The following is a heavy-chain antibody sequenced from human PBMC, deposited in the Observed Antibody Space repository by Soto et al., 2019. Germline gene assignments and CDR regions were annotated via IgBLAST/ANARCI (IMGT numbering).Heavy chain of an antibody. Sequence: SQTLSLTCAISGDSVSSNSAAWNWIRQSPSRGLEWLGRTYYRSKWYNDYAVSVKSRITINPDTSKNQFSLQLNSATPEDTAVYYCARGGFWSGYWTYYYYGMDVWGQGTTVTVSS. J-gene: IGHJ6*02. CDR2: TYYRSKWYN. CDR3: ARGGFWSGYWTYYYYGMDV. V-gene: IGHV6-1*01. D-gene: IGHD3-3*01. CDR1: GDSVSSNSAA.